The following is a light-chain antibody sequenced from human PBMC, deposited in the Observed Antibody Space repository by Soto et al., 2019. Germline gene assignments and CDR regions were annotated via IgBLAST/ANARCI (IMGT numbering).Light chain of an antibody. Sequence: EIVLTQSPATLSLSPGERATLSCRASQSVSSYLAWYQQKPGQAPRLLIYDASNRATGIPARFSGSGSGTEFPLPLSSLEAEDFAVYYCQQRSKWPSTFGGGTKVEIK. CDR3: QQRSKWPST. CDR2: DAS. V-gene: IGKV3-11*01. CDR1: QSVSSY. J-gene: IGKJ4*01.